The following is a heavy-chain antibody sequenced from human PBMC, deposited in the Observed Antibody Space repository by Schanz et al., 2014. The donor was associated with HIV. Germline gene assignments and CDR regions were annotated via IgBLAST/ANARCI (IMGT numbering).Heavy chain of an antibody. D-gene: IGHD6-6*01. Sequence: VQLLESGGGLVQPGGSLRLSCAASGFTFSNYAMTWVRQAPGKGLEWVAVIWYDGSNKYYADSVKGRFTISRDNSKNTLYLQMNSLRAEDTAVYFCANTEFPYSSSSDYYYGMDVWGQGTTVTVSS. CDR3: ANTEFPYSSSSDYYYGMDV. V-gene: IGHV3-33*08. CDR2: IWYDGSNK. CDR1: GFTFSNYA. J-gene: IGHJ6*02.